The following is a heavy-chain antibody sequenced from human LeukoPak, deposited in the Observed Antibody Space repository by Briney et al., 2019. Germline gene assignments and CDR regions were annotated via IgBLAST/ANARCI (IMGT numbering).Heavy chain of an antibody. V-gene: IGHV3-20*04. CDR1: GFIFDDYG. D-gene: IGHD2-15*01. CDR3: ARESCSGGSCYPDP. J-gene: IGHJ5*02. CDR2: INWNGGST. Sequence: GGSLRLSCAASGFIFDDYGMSWVRQAPGKGLEWVSGINWNGGSTGYADSVKGRFTISRDNAKNTLYLQMNSLRAEDTAVYYCARESCSGGSCYPDPWGQGTLVTVSS.